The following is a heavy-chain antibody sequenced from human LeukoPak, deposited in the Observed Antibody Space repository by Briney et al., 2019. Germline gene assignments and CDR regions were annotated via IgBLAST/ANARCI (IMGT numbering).Heavy chain of an antibody. CDR3: ARHRVGGDWYFDY. CDR1: GGSISSHY. J-gene: IGHJ4*02. V-gene: IGHV4-59*11. D-gene: IGHD2-21*02. CDR2: IYYSGST. Sequence: SETLSLTCTVSGGSISSHYWSWIRQPPGKGLEWIGYIYYSGSTNYNPFLKSRVIISVDTSKNQFSLKLYSVSAADTAVYYCARHRVGGDWYFDYWGQGTLVTVSS.